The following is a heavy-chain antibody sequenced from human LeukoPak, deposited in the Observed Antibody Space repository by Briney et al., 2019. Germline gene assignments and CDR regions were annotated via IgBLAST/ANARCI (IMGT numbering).Heavy chain of an antibody. D-gene: IGHD4-17*01. CDR2: ISYDGSNK. Sequence: PGGSLRLSCAASGFTFSSYGMHWVRQAPGKGLEWVAVISYDGSNKYYADSVKGRFTISRDNSKNTLYLQMNSLRAEDTAVYYCAKAGYGDYEPPSRDRWFDPWGQGTLVTVSS. CDR3: AKAGYGDYEPPSRDRWFDP. CDR1: GFTFSSYG. V-gene: IGHV3-30*18. J-gene: IGHJ5*02.